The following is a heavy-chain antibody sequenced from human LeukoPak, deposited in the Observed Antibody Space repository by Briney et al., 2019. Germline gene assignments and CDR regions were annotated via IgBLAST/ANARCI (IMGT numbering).Heavy chain of an antibody. CDR1: GYTFTGYY. CDR2: IIPILGIA. V-gene: IGHV1-69*02. J-gene: IGHJ4*02. D-gene: IGHD3-10*02. CDR3: ARLCGVDY. Sequence: SVKVSCKASGYTFTGYYMHWVRQAPGQGLEWMGRIIPILGIANYAQKFQGRVTITADKSTSTAYMELSSLRSEDTAVYYCARLCGVDYWGQGTLVTVSS.